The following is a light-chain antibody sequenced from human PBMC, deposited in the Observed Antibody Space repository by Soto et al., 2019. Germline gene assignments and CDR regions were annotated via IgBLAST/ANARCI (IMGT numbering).Light chain of an antibody. CDR1: QSISSW. CDR3: QQFNSYSPT. CDR2: DAS. Sequence: GDRVTITCRASQSISSWLAWYQQKPGKAPKLLIYDASSLESGVPSRFSGSGSGTEFTLTISSLQPDDFATYYCQQFNSYSPTFGQGTMLEIK. V-gene: IGKV1-5*01. J-gene: IGKJ2*01.